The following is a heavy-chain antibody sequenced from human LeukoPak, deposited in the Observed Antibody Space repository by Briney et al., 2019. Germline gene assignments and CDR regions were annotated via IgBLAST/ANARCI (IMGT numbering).Heavy chain of an antibody. Sequence: VKVSRKASGYTFTGYYMHWVRQAPGQGLEWMGWINPNSGGTNYAQKFQGRVTMTRDTSISTAYMELSRLRSDDTAVYYCARDRQQLVRRGYWFDPWGQGTLVTVSS. CDR3: ARDRQQLVRRGYWFDP. V-gene: IGHV1-2*02. CDR2: INPNSGGT. J-gene: IGHJ5*02. CDR1: GYTFTGYY. D-gene: IGHD6-13*01.